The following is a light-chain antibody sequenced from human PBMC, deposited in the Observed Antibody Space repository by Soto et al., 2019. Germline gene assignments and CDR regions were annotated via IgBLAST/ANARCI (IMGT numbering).Light chain of an antibody. CDR1: QSVFYSSTNKNY. Sequence: DIVMTQSPDSLAVSLGERATINCKSSQSVFYSSTNKNYLAWYQQRPGQPPKLLIYWASNRESGVPARFSGSGSGTAVTLTISSLQAEDVAVYYCQQYYGSPLTFGGGTKVEIK. CDR2: WAS. CDR3: QQYYGSPLT. J-gene: IGKJ4*01. V-gene: IGKV4-1*01.